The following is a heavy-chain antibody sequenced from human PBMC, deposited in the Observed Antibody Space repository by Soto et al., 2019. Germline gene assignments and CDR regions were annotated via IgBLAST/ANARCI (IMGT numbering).Heavy chain of an antibody. J-gene: IGHJ4*02. V-gene: IGHV3-30-3*01. CDR2: KTYDGSNK. CDR1: GFMFSSYA. Sequence: QVQLVESGGGVVQSGRSLRLSCAASGFMFSSYAMHCVRQAPGKGLEWVAVKTYDGSNKYYADSVKGRFTISRDNSKNTLYLQMNSLRAEDTAVYYCARAGGLLVDYWGQGTLVTVSS. D-gene: IGHD1-26*01. CDR3: ARAGGLLVDY.